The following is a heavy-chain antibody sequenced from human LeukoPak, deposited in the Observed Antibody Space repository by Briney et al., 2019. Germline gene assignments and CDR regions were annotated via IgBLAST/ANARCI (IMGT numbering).Heavy chain of an antibody. Sequence: PSETLSLTCTVSGGSISSGSYYWSWIRQPAGKGLEWIGRIYPSGSTNYNPSLKSRVTISVDTSKSQFSLKLSSVTAADTAVYYCARDYYDSSGYYALAFDIWGQGTMVTVSS. CDR1: GGSISSGSYY. D-gene: IGHD3-22*01. CDR3: ARDYYDSSGYYALAFDI. V-gene: IGHV4-61*02. J-gene: IGHJ3*02. CDR2: IYPSGST.